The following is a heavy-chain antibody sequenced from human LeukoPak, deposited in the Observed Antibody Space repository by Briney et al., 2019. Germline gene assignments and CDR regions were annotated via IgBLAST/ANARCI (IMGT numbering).Heavy chain of an antibody. CDR2: IYYSGST. Sequence: GSLRLSCAASGFTFSAYWMSWIRQPPGKGLEWIGSIYYSGSTYYNPSLKSRVTISVDTSKSQFSLKLSSVTAADTAVYYCARVDGYYDSSGYYSFDYWGQGTLVTVSS. CDR3: ARVDGYYDSSGYYSFDY. V-gene: IGHV4-38-2*01. D-gene: IGHD3-22*01. CDR1: GFTFSAYW. J-gene: IGHJ4*02.